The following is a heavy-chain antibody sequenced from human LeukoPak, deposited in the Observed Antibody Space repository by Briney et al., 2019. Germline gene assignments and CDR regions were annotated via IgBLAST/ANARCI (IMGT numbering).Heavy chain of an antibody. Sequence: SETLSLTCTVSGGSISSGDYYWSWIRQPPGKGLEWIGRIFTSGTTNYSPSLKSRVTMSVDTSENQFSLKLSSVTAADTAVYYCARDSSSSGIYYYYYMDVWGKGTTVTVSS. V-gene: IGHV4-61*08. CDR2: IFTSGTT. CDR1: GGSISSGDYY. CDR3: ARDSSSSGIYYYYYMDV. D-gene: IGHD6-6*01. J-gene: IGHJ6*03.